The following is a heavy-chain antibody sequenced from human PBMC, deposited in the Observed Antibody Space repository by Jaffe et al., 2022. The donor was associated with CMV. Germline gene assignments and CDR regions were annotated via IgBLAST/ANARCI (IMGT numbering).Heavy chain of an antibody. D-gene: IGHD6-19*01. CDR3: ARNPTRSGWSLNWFDP. CDR2: ISSSSSYI. V-gene: IGHV3-21*01. J-gene: IGHJ5*02. Sequence: EVQLVESGGGLVKPGGSLRLSCAASGFTFSSYSMNWVRQAPGKGLEWVSSISSSSSYIYYADSVKGRFTISRDNAKNSLYLQMNSLRAEDTAVYYCARNPTRSGWSLNWFDPWGQGTLVTVSS. CDR1: GFTFSSYS.